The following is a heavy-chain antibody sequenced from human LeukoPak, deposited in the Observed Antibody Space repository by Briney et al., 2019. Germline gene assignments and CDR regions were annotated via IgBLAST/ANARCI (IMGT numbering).Heavy chain of an antibody. CDR2: ITTSRDQ. CDR1: GFIFSDYS. CDR3: ARGSCSASTCSQDY. Sequence: KPGGSLRLSCAASGFIFSDYSMGWVRQAPGKGLEWVSSITTSRDQYHADSVKGRFTVSRDNAKSSLYLQMASLRAEDTAVYYCARGSCSASTCSQDYWGQGTLVTVSS. V-gene: IGHV3-21*06. D-gene: IGHD2-15*01. J-gene: IGHJ4*02.